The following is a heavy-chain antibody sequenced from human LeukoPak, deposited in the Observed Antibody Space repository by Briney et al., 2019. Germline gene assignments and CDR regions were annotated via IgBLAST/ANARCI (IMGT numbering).Heavy chain of an antibody. D-gene: IGHD6-19*01. J-gene: IGHJ4*02. CDR1: GYTFISYY. CDR2: INPSGGST. Sequence: GASVKVSCKASGYTFISYYMHWVRQAPEQGLEWMGIINPSGGSTSYAQKFQGRVTMTRDTSTSTVYTELSSLRSEDTAVYYCAVQWLVLDYWGQGTLVTVSS. V-gene: IGHV1-46*01. CDR3: AVQWLVLDY.